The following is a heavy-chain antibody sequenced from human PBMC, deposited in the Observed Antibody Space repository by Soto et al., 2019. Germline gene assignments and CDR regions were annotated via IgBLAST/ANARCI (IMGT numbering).Heavy chain of an antibody. CDR2: IYYSGST. J-gene: IGHJ6*03. CDR1: GGSISSGGYY. V-gene: IGHV4-31*03. Sequence: SETLSLTCTVSGGSISSGGYYWSWIRQHPGKGLEWIGYIYYSGSTYYNPSLKSRVTISVDTSKNQFSLKLSSVTAADTAVYYCAKDSGDYGSYNYYYMDVWGKGTTVTVSS. D-gene: IGHD4-17*01. CDR3: AKDSGDYGSYNYYYMDV.